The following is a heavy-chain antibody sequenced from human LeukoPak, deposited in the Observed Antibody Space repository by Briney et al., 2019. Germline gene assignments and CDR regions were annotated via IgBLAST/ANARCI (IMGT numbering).Heavy chain of an antibody. CDR1: GGSISSYY. J-gene: IGHJ4*02. CDR2: IYYSGAT. CDR3: ARGAGSGYYPFDY. D-gene: IGHD3-22*01. V-gene: IGHV4-59*01. Sequence: SETLSLTCTVSGGSISSYYWSWIRQPPGKGLEWIGYIYYSGATNYNPSLKSRVTISVDTSKNQFSLELTSVTAADTAVYYCARGAGSGYYPFDYWGQGTLVTVSS.